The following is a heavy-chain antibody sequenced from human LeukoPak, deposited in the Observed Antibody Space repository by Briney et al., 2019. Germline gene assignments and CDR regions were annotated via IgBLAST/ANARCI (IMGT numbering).Heavy chain of an antibody. CDR1: GVTFSSYW. Sequence: PGGSLRLSCAVSGVTFSSYWMHWVRHAPGRGLLGVSRINTQGTYTNYADSVKGRFTISRDNAKNTLYLQMSSLRADDTAVYYCVIDLGDYNDFWGQGTLVSVSS. V-gene: IGHV3-74*01. D-gene: IGHD2-15*01. CDR3: VIDLGDYNDF. CDR2: INTQGTYT. J-gene: IGHJ4*02.